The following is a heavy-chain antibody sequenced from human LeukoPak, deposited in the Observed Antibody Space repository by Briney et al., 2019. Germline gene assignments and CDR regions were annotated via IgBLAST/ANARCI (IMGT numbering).Heavy chain of an antibody. CDR2: MNPNRGNT. J-gene: IGHJ5*02. CDR3: ARGPNKSDGGNSGSAWFDP. V-gene: IGHV1-8*01. Sequence: ASVKVSCKASGYTFTTYEINWVRQATGQGLEWMGWMNPNRGNTGYAQKFQGRVTMTRNTSISTAYMELRSLRSEDTAVYYCARGPNKSDGGNSGSAWFDPWGQGTLVTVSS. CDR1: GYTFTTYE. D-gene: IGHD4-23*01.